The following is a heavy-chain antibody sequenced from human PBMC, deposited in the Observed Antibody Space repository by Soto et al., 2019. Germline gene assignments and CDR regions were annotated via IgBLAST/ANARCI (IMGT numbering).Heavy chain of an antibody. CDR3: AKSARGDGYKNAFDI. CDR2: ISGTGGTT. J-gene: IGHJ3*02. D-gene: IGHD5-12*01. Sequence: EVQLLESGGGLVQPGGSLRLSCAASGFTFSDYVMTWVRQAPGKGLEWVSAISGTGGTTYYADSVKGRFTFSRDNSKNTLYLQMNILRAEDTALYYCAKSARGDGYKNAFDIWGQGTMVTVSS. CDR1: GFTFSDYV. V-gene: IGHV3-23*01.